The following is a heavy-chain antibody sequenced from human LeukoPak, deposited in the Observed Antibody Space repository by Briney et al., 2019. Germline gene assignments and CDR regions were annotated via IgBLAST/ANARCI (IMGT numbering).Heavy chain of an antibody. CDR3: DLIRMGVSRINSGAFDI. Sequence: GGSLRLSCAPSGVTFRSYWNHWAGNLPGKGRVWVSRINTYGSNTSYADYMQGRFTSSRDNAKNTLYLQMSRLRAEDTAVYYCDLIRMGVSRINSGAFDIWGQGAMVTVSS. CDR1: GVTFRSYW. J-gene: IGHJ3*02. D-gene: IGHD3-16*01. V-gene: IGHV3-74*01. CDR2: INTYGSNT.